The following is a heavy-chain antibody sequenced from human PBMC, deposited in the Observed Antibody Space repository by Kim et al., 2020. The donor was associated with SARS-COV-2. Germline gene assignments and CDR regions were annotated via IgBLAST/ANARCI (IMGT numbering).Heavy chain of an antibody. CDR1: GFTVSSNY. CDR2: IYSGGST. V-gene: IGHV3-53*04. D-gene: IGHD6-13*01. CDR3: ARDPLVHIAAEADLSRHYYYYYGMDV. J-gene: IGHJ6*02. Sequence: GGSLRLSCAASGFTVSSNYMSWVRQAPGKGLEWVSVIYSGGSTYYADSVKGRFTISRHNSKNTLYLQMNSLRAEDTAVYYCARDPLVHIAAEADLSRHYYYYYGMDVWGQGTTVTVSS.